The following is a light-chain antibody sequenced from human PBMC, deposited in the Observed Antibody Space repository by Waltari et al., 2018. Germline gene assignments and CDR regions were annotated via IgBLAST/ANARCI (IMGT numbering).Light chain of an antibody. Sequence: GSARQRVGVTLTWEHQKPGQAPNLLSYDTSTRATGVPAKCSGSGSGTEFTLTISSLQSEDFAIYYCQQYNRWPRTFGQGTRVEIK. CDR3: QQYNRWPRT. CDR2: DTS. J-gene: IGKJ1*01. V-gene: IGKV3-15*01. CDR1: QRVGVT.